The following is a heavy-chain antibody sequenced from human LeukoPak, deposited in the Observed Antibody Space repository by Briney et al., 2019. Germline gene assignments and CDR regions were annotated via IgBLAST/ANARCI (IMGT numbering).Heavy chain of an antibody. V-gene: IGHV4-4*07. CDR2: IYTSGIT. CDR1: GGSISSNF. Sequence: TSEALSLTCSVSGGSISSNFWSWIRQPAGKGLEWIGRIYTSGITNYNPSLKSRVTMSVDTSKKQFSLSLSSVTAADTAVYYCAREHVGYSSSWHDLDFWGQGALVTVSS. CDR3: AREHVGYSSSWHDLDF. D-gene: IGHD6-13*01. J-gene: IGHJ4*02.